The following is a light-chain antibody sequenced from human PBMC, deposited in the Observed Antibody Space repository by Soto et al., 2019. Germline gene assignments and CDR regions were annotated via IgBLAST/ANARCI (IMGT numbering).Light chain of an antibody. CDR3: QHSYSTRT. V-gene: IGKV1-39*01. CDR1: QDIGAY. Sequence: DLQMTQSPSSLSASIGDRVTISCRASQDIGAYVNWYQHKQGKAPRVMMYAGSNLKSGVPPRFSGSGVGRDFTLTISDLQPEDFATYYCQHSYSTRTFGQGTKVERK. J-gene: IGKJ1*01. CDR2: AGS.